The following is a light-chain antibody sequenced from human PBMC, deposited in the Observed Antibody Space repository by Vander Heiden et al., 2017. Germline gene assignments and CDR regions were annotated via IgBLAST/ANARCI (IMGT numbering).Light chain of an antibody. J-gene: IGKJ5*01. CDR2: DAS. CDR3: QQSYSTPIT. V-gene: IGKV1-39*01. Sequence: DIQMTQSPSSLSASVGDRVTITCRASQSISSYLNWYQQKPGKAPKLLIYDASSLQSGVPSRFSGSGSGTDFTLTISSLQPEDFATYYCQQSYSTPITFGQGTRLXIK. CDR1: QSISSY.